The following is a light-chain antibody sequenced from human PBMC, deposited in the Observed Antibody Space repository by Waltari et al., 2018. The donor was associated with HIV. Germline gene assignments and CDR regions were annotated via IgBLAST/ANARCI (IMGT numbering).Light chain of an antibody. CDR3: CSYAGSSTSV. CDR1: SSDVGRYNL. CDR2: EVS. Sequence: QSALTQPASVSGSPGQSITISCTGTSSDVGRYNLVSWYQQHPGKAPKPMIYEVSKRPSGVSNRFSCSKSGNTASLTISGLQAEDEADYYCCSYAGSSTSVFGGGTKLTVL. J-gene: IGLJ2*01. V-gene: IGLV2-23*02.